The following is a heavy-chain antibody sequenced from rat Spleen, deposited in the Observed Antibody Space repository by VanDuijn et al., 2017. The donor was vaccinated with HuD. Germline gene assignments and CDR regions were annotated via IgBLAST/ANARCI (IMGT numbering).Heavy chain of an antibody. CDR1: GHSITSGYR. CDR2: VNSAGST. CDR3: ARSDGTHYYLPFIY. Sequence: EVQLQESGPGLVKPSQSLSLTCSVTGHSITSGYRWNWIRKFPGNRLEWMGYVNSAGSTIYNPSLESRISITRDTSKNQFFVQVNSVTTEDTATYYCARSDGTHYYLPFIYWGQGTQVTVSS. J-gene: IGHJ3*01. V-gene: IGHV3-3*01. D-gene: IGHD1-12*02.